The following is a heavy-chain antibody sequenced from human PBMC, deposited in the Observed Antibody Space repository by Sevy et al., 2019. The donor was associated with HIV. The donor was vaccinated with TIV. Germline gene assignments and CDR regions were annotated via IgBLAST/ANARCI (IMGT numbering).Heavy chain of an antibody. V-gene: IGHV3-23*01. CDR2: ISGFGNT. CDR3: AKVLNPALESMMEVTVRSLKGFDV. J-gene: IGHJ3*01. CDR1: GFTFNTHV. Sequence: GGSLRLSCADSGFTFNTHVMNWVRQAPGKGLEWVSSISGFGNTYYADSVRGRFTISRDNAKNTLYLQMNSLRADDTAVYYCAKVLNPALESMMEVTVRSLKGFDVWGQGTMVTVSS. D-gene: IGHD3-22*01.